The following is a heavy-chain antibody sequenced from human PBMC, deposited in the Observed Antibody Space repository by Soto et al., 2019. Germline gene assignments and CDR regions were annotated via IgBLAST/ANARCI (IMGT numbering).Heavy chain of an antibody. D-gene: IGHD3-10*02. Sequence: QITLRESGPTLVKPTQTLTVTCSFSGFSFTASGVGVGWFHQPPGQALQWLALIYWNGNERYSPSLNKRLTVTKDTSKNQVVLTMTNVDPVDTATYFCAHELSGYYYVMDVWGPGTNVTVSS. CDR3: AHELSGYYYVMDV. CDR1: GFSFTASGVG. CDR2: IYWNGNE. V-gene: IGHV2-5*01. J-gene: IGHJ6*02.